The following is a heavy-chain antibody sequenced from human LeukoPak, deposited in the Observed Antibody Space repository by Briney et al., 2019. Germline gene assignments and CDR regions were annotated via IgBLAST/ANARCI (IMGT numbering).Heavy chain of an antibody. CDR2: ISSSGSTI. J-gene: IGHJ4*02. CDR3: ARASNSGLDY. CDR1: GFTFSSYE. Sequence: GGSLRLSCAASGFTFSSYEMNWVRQAPGKGLEWVSYISSSGSTIYYADSVKGRFTVSRDNAKNSLFLQMNRLRGEDTAVYYCARASNSGLDYWGQGTLVTVSS. V-gene: IGHV3-48*03. D-gene: IGHD2/OR15-2a*01.